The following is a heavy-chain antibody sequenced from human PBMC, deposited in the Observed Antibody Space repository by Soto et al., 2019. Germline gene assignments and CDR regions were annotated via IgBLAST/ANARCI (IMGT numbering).Heavy chain of an antibody. Sequence: GGSLRLSCASSGFTFSSYSMNWVRQAPGKGLEWVSSISSSSSYIYCADSVKGRFTISRDNAKNSLYLQMNSLRAEDTAVYYCARTIAARPVWFDPWGQGTLVTVSS. J-gene: IGHJ5*02. CDR1: GFTFSSYS. CDR2: ISSSSSYI. V-gene: IGHV3-21*01. D-gene: IGHD6-6*01. CDR3: ARTIAARPVWFDP.